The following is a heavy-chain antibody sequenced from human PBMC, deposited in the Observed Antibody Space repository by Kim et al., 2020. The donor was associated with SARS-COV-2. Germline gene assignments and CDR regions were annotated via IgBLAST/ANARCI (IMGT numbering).Heavy chain of an antibody. CDR3: ASRDRPLPDSSGYFFDY. J-gene: IGHJ4*02. CDR2: IIPIFGTA. Sequence: SVKVSCKASGGTFSSYAISWVRQAPGQGLEWMGGIIPIFGTANYAQKFQGRVTITADESTSTAYMELSSLRSEDTAVYYCASRDRPLPDSSGYFFDYWGQGTLVTVSS. V-gene: IGHV1-69*13. CDR1: GGTFSSYA. D-gene: IGHD3-22*01.